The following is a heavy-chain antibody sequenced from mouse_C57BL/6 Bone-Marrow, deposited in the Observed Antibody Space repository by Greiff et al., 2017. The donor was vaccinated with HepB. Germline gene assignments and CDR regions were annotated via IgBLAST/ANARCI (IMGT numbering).Heavy chain of an antibody. Sequence: EVKLVESGEGLVKPGGSLKLSCAASGFTFSSYAMSWVRQTPEKRLEWVAYISSGGDYIYYADTVKGRFTISRDNARNTLYLQISSLTSEDTAMYYCTRGGVWFAYWGQGSLVTVSA. V-gene: IGHV5-9-1*02. CDR2: ISSGGDYI. CDR1: GFTFSSYA. CDR3: TRGGVWFAY. J-gene: IGHJ3*01.